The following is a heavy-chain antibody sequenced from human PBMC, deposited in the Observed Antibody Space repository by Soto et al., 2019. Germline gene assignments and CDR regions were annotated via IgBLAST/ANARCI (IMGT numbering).Heavy chain of an antibody. J-gene: IGHJ4*02. CDR1: CGSIINDR. D-gene: IGHD4-17*01. CDR3: TRGTFETTAPFY. Sequence: SETLSLTCTFSCGSIINDRWSWVRQPAGKGLEWIGRIFSSGRTNYNPSLQSRVTMSVDTSKNQFSLTMTSLAAADTAVYYCTRGTFETTAPFYWGQGIPVTVSS. CDR2: IFSSGRT. V-gene: IGHV4-4*07.